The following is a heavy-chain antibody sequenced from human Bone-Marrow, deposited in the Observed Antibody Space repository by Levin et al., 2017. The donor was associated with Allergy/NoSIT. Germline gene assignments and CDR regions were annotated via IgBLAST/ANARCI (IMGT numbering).Heavy chain of an antibody. CDR2: IIPLFGTS. J-gene: IGHJ4*02. Sequence: WASVKVSCKASGGTFDNYAINWVRQAPGQGLEWMGVIIPLFGTSNYAQKFHGRVTITADKSTTTAYMELTSLTSDDTAVYYCARELGRYPYFGYWGQGTLVTVSS. CDR3: ARELGRYPYFGY. V-gene: IGHV1-69*06. D-gene: IGHD7-27*01. CDR1: GGTFDNYA.